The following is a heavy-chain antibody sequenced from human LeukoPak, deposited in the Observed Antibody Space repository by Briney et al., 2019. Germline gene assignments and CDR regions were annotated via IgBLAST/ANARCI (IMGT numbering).Heavy chain of an antibody. V-gene: IGHV4-30-2*01. CDR2: IYQSGST. CDR1: GGSISSGGYS. Sequence: SSETLSLTCAVSGGSISSGGYSWSWIRQPPGKGPEWIGYIYQSGSTYYNPSLKSRVTISVDRSKNQFSLKLTSVTVADTAVYHCARAAGGWGLYGDYFDYWGQGTLVTVSS. J-gene: IGHJ4*02. CDR3: ARAAGGWGLYGDYFDY. D-gene: IGHD2-8*01.